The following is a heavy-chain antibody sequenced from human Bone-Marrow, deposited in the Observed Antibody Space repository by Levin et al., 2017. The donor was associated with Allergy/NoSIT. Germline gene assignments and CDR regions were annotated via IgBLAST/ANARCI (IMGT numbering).Heavy chain of an antibody. J-gene: IGHJ4*02. CDR3: TKDAMNGLIIVVVSSPDS. V-gene: IGHV3-23*01. CDR2: ITANGGGA. Sequence: QSGGSLRLSCAASGFTFNNYAMTWVRQAPGKGLEWVSSITANGGGAYYADSVKGRFTISRDNFNNALYLQMSSLRAEDTAVYFCTKDAMNGLIIVVVSSPDSWGQGTLVTVSS. CDR1: GFTFNNYA. D-gene: IGHD3-22*01.